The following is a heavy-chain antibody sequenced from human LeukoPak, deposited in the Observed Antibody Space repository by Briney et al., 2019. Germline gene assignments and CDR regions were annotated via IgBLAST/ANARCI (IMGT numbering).Heavy chain of an antibody. J-gene: IGHJ4*02. CDR1: GFSIGSSW. D-gene: IGHD7-27*01. Sequence: GGSLRLSCAVSGFSIGSSWMSWVRQTPGKGLEWVADMNEDGSGTYYVDSVKGRFTVSRDNAQNSVYLQMNSLRVEYTGVYYCARDPAWGAIDYWGQGTLVTVSS. CDR2: MNEDGSGT. V-gene: IGHV3-7*01. CDR3: ARDPAWGAIDY.